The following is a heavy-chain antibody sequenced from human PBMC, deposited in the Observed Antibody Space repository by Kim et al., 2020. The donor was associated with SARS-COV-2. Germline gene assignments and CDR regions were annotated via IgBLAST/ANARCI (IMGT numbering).Heavy chain of an antibody. Sequence: SETLSLTCTVSGGSISSSSYYWGWIRQPPGKGLEWIGSIYYSGSTYYNPSLKSRVTISVDTSKNQFSLKLSSVTAADTAVYYCARPVSTMIVVVISYFDYWGQGTLVTVSS. CDR1: GGSISSSSYY. CDR2: IYYSGST. CDR3: ARPVSTMIVVVISYFDY. D-gene: IGHD3-22*01. V-gene: IGHV4-39*01. J-gene: IGHJ4*02.